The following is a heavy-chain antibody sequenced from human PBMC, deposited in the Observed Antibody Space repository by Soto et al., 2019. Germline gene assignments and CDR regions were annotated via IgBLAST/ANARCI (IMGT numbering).Heavy chain of an antibody. Sequence: ASVKVSCKASGYTFTSNGISWVRQAPGQGLEWMGWISAYNGNTNYAQKLQGRVTMTTDTSTSTVYMELRSLRSDDTSVYYCARWVYYDGSQSGFDPWGQEALVTVSS. V-gene: IGHV1-18*01. CDR3: ARWVYYDGSQSGFDP. J-gene: IGHJ5*02. D-gene: IGHD3-10*01. CDR1: GYTFTSNG. CDR2: ISAYNGNT.